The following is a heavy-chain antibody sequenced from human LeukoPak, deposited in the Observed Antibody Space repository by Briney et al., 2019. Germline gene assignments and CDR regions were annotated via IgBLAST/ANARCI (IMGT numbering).Heavy chain of an antibody. D-gene: IGHD5-18*01. CDR3: ARLDGYSYGIDY. J-gene: IGHJ4*02. Sequence: GGSLRLSCAASGFTVSSNYMSWVRQAPGKGLEWVSVIHSGGSTYYADSVKGRFTISRDNSKNTLYLQMNSLRAEDTAVYYCARLDGYSYGIDYWGQGTLVTVSS. CDR1: GFTVSSNY. V-gene: IGHV3-53*01. CDR2: IHSGGST.